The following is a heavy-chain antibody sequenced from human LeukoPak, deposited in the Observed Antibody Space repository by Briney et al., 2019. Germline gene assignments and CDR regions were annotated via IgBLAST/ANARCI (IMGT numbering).Heavy chain of an antibody. V-gene: IGHV1-24*01. Sequence: ASVKVSCKVSGYTLTELSMHWVRQAPGKGLEWMGGFDPEDGETIYAQKFQGRDTMTEDTSTDTAYMELSSLRSEDTAVYYCATLITMVRGVIFDPWGQGTLVTVSS. D-gene: IGHD3-10*01. J-gene: IGHJ5*02. CDR2: FDPEDGET. CDR3: ATLITMVRGVIFDP. CDR1: GYTLTELS.